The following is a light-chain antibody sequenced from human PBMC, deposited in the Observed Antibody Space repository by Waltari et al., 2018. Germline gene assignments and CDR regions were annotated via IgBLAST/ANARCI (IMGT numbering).Light chain of an antibody. CDR3: SAYTSWSTVI. V-gene: IGLV2-14*03. Sequence: QSALTQPASVSASPGQSITLSCTGTSDDVGGYNFDSWYQQTPGKAPKLILYDVFKRPSGVYNRFAGSKSHTTASLSISGLQAEDEGVYYCSAYTSWSTVIFGGGTKLAVL. CDR2: DVF. CDR1: SDDVGGYNF. J-gene: IGLJ2*01.